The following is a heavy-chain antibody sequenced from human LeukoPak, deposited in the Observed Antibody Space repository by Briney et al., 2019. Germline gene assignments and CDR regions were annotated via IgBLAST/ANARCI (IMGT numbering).Heavy chain of an antibody. CDR3: ARARIVGCYFDY. J-gene: IGHJ4*02. D-gene: IGHD2-21*01. CDR2: ISSSSSYI. CDR1: GSTFSSYS. Sequence: GGSLRLSCAASGSTFSSYSMNWVRQAPGKGLEWVSSISSSSSYIYYADSVKGRFTVSRDNAKNSLYLQMNSLRAEDTAVYYCARARIVGCYFDYWGQGTLVTVSS. V-gene: IGHV3-21*01.